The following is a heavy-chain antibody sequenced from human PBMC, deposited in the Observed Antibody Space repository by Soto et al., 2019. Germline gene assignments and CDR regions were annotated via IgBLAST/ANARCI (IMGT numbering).Heavy chain of an antibody. Sequence: GGSLRLSCAASGFTFSSYAMSWVRQAPGKGLEWVSAISGSGGSTYYADSVKGRFTISRDNSKNTLYLQMNSLRAEDTAVYYCAKGGGLIRWNYGYYWGQGTLVTVSS. CDR3: AKGGGLIRWNYGYY. D-gene: IGHD1-7*01. CDR2: ISGSGGST. J-gene: IGHJ4*02. V-gene: IGHV3-23*01. CDR1: GFTFSSYA.